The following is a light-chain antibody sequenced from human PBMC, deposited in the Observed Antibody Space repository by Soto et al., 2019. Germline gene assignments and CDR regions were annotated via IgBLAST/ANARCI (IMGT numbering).Light chain of an antibody. Sequence: QSVLTQPPSVSGAPGQRVTISCTGSSSNIGAGFHVHWYQHLPGTAPKLLIYGNTNRPSGVPDRFSASKSATSASLAITGLQAEDEADYYCQSYDNSLSDVVFGGGTKLTVL. CDR1: SSNIGAGFH. J-gene: IGLJ2*01. CDR3: QSYDNSLSDVV. V-gene: IGLV1-40*01. CDR2: GNT.